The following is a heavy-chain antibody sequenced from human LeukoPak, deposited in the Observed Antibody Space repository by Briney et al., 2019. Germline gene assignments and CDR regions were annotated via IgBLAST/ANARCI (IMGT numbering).Heavy chain of an antibody. Sequence: GGSLRLSCAASGLTFSTYAMNWVRQAPGKGLEWVSYISSSGSTIYYADSVKGRFTISRDNAKNSLYLQMNSLRAEDTAVYYCASLLELTAKHYWGQGTLVTVSS. CDR1: GLTFSTYA. CDR2: ISSSGSTI. CDR3: ASLLELTAKHY. D-gene: IGHD1-7*01. V-gene: IGHV3-48*03. J-gene: IGHJ4*02.